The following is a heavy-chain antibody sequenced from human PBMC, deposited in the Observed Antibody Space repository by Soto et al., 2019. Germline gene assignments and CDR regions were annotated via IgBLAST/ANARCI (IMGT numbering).Heavy chain of an antibody. CDR2: IYPGDSDT. J-gene: IGHJ6*02. V-gene: IGHV5-51*01. Sequence: GESLKISCKGSGYSFTSYWIGWVLQMPGKGLEWMGIIYPGDSDTRYSPSFQGQVTISADKSISTAYLQWSSLKASDTAMYYCARSSVGVVPATGYYYYGMDVWGQGTTVTVSS. D-gene: IGHD2-2*01. CDR3: ARSSVGVVPATGYYYYGMDV. CDR1: GYSFTSYW.